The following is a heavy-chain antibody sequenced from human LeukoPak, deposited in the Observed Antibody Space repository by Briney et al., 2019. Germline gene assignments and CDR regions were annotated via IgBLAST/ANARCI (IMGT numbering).Heavy chain of an antibody. CDR2: IAHDGNMK. J-gene: IGHJ4*02. CDR3: AKVYDGTYAYPLDY. Sequence: PGRSLRLSCVASGFNFRSCGMHWVRQGPGKGLEWVAVIAHDGNMKYYGESVKGRFTISRDNSANTVYLQMNSLRGDDTAVYYCAKVYDGTYAYPLDYWGQGTLVTVSS. D-gene: IGHD1-26*01. CDR1: GFNFRSCG. V-gene: IGHV3-30*18.